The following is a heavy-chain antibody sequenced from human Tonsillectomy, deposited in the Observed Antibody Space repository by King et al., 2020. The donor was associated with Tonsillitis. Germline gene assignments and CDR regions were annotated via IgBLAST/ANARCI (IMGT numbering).Heavy chain of an antibody. D-gene: IGHD2-15*01. CDR3: ARLLLGYCSGGSCSDAFDI. CDR1: GGSISSGTYY. CDR2: IYYIGNT. V-gene: IGHV4-39*07. Sequence: QLQESGPGLVKPSETLSLTCTVSGGSISSGTYYWGWIRQPPGKGLEWSGSIYYIGNTYYNPSLKSRVTILVDTSKNQFSLKLSSVTAADTAVYYCARLLLGYCSGGSCSDAFDIWGQGTMVTVSS. J-gene: IGHJ3*02.